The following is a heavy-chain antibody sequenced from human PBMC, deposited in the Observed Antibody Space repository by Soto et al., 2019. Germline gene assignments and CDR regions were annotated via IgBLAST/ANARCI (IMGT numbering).Heavy chain of an antibody. CDR1: GLTFSRYA. V-gene: IGHV3-23*01. Sequence: EEQLLESGGGLVQPGGALRLYCAASGLTFSRYAMSWGRQAPGKGLEWVSIINPRGDITYYGDSVKGRFTISRDNSKNPVSMQWNSLRAEHADVYYCAKSLRPSAWTTDYVDYRGQGALLIVSS. J-gene: IGHJ4*02. CDR3: AKSLRPSAWTTDYVDY. D-gene: IGHD4-17*01. CDR2: INPRGDIT.